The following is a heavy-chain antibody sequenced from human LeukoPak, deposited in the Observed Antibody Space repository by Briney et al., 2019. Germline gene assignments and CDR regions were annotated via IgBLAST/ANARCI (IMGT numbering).Heavy chain of an antibody. D-gene: IGHD6-19*01. CDR3: ARESSGEYYYYYYMDV. CDR2: IYHSGST. CDR1: GGSISSSNW. J-gene: IGHJ6*03. V-gene: IGHV4-4*02. Sequence: PSETLSLTCTVSGGSISSSNWWSWVRQPPGKGLEWIGEIYHSGSTNYNPSLKSRVTISVDKSKNQFSLKLSSVTAADTAVYYCARESSGEYYYYYYMDVWGKGTTVTVSS.